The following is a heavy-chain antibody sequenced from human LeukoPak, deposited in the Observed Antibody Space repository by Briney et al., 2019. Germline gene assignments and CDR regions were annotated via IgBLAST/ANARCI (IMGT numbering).Heavy chain of an antibody. D-gene: IGHD6-25*01. Sequence: SVKVSCKASGGTFSSYAISWVRQAPGQGLEWMGRIIPILGIANYAQKFQGRVTISADKSTSTAYMELSSLRSEDTAVYYCARVQPAATPDHYFDYWGQGTLVTVSS. CDR3: ARVQPAATPDHYFDY. V-gene: IGHV1-69*04. CDR1: GGTFSSYA. J-gene: IGHJ4*02. CDR2: IIPILGIA.